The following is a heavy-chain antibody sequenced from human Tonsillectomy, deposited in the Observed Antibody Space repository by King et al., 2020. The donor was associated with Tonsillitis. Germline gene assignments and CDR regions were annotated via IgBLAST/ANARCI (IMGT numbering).Heavy chain of an antibody. CDR2: INPNSGGT. D-gene: IGHD3-10*01. CDR3: ARAGFGKLLLVMDV. J-gene: IGHJ6*02. V-gene: IGHV1-2*02. Sequence: HVQLVQSGAEVKKPGASVKVSCKASGYNFTGYYMHWVRQAPGQGLEWMGWINPNSGGTNCAQRFQGRVTMTRDTSITTAYMELSRLRSDDTAVYSCARAGFGKLLLVMDVWGQGTTVTVSS. CDR1: GYNFTGYY.